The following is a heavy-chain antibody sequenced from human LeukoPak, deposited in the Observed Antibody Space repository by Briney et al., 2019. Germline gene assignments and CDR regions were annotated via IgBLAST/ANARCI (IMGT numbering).Heavy chain of an antibody. CDR3: ARYAAAAPNPFDY. Sequence: ASVMVSCKASGHSFTSYGIGRVRQAPGQWLEWMGWISAYNGNTNYAQKLQGRVTMTTDTSTSTAYMELRSLRSDDTAVYYCARYAAAAPNPFDYWGQGTLVTVSS. CDR1: GHSFTSYG. J-gene: IGHJ4*02. V-gene: IGHV1-18*01. D-gene: IGHD6-13*01. CDR2: ISAYNGNT.